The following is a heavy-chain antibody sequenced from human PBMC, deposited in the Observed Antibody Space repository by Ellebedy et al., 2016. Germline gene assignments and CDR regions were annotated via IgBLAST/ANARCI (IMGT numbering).Heavy chain of an antibody. V-gene: IGHV3-72*01. CDR2: TRNKANSYTT. CDR1: GFTFSSYA. D-gene: IGHD2-2*01. CDR3: ARWGTSSAKYYFDY. Sequence: GESLKISCAASGFTFSSYAMSWVRQAPGKGLEWVGRTRNKANSYTTEYAASVKGRFTISRDDSKNSLYLQMNSLKTEDTAVYYCARWGTSSAKYYFDYWGQGTLVTVSS. J-gene: IGHJ4*02.